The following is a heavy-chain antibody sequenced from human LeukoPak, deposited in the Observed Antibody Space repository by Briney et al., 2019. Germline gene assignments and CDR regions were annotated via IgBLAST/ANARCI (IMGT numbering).Heavy chain of an antibody. CDR2: IFYSGST. CDR1: GASITGSGYY. D-gene: IGHD4-17*01. Sequence: SETLSLTCTVSGASITGSGYYWGWIRQPPGKGLEWIESIFYSGSTYYNPSLKSRVTISEDTSKNQFSLKLSSVTAADTAVYYCARSATVTTGYFDYWGQGTLVTVSS. V-gene: IGHV4-39*07. J-gene: IGHJ4*02. CDR3: ARSATVTTGYFDY.